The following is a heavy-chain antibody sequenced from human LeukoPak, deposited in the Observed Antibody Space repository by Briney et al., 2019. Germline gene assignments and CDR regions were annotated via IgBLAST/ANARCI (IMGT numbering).Heavy chain of an antibody. J-gene: IGHJ4*02. D-gene: IGHD3-16*01. CDR2: ISGSSSYM. CDR3: ARGGGGSFDY. CDR1: GPTFSTYD. V-gene: IGHV3-21*01. Sequence: GRSLSLSCAVSGPTFSTYDKNWVSQAPGRGVDWVLSISGSSSYMFYADSVEGRFTISRDNAKNALELQRSSLRAEDTAVYYCARGGGGSFDYWGQGTLVTVSS.